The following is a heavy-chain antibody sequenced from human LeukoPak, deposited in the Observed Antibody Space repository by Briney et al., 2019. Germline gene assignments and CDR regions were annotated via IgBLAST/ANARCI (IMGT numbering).Heavy chain of an antibody. CDR3: ARDGGYGDYPDTFDY. V-gene: IGHV1-46*01. Sequence: ASVKVSCKASGYTFTSYYMHWVRQAPGQGLEWMGIINPSGGSTSYAQKFQGRVTITADESTSTAYMELSSLRSEDTAVYYCARDGGYGDYPDTFDYWGQGTLVTVSS. CDR2: INPSGGST. D-gene: IGHD4-17*01. CDR1: GYTFTSYY. J-gene: IGHJ4*02.